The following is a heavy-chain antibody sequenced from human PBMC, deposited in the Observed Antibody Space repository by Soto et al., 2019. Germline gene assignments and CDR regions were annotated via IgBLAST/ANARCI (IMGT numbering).Heavy chain of an antibody. CDR3: ATQYQPLLSLDY. Sequence: ASVKVSCKASGYTFTSYGISWVRQAPGQGLEWMGWISAYNGNTNYAQKLQGRVTMTTDTSTSTAYMELSSLRSEDTAVYYCATQYQPLLSLDYWGQGTLVTVSS. CDR2: ISAYNGNT. D-gene: IGHD2-2*01. V-gene: IGHV1-18*01. CDR1: GYTFTSYG. J-gene: IGHJ4*02.